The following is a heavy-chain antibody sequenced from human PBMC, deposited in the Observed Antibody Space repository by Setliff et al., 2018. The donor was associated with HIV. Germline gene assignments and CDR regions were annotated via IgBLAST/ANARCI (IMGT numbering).Heavy chain of an antibody. D-gene: IGHD2-15*01. V-gene: IGHV1-2*06. CDR2: INPKSGVT. J-gene: IGHJ4*02. CDR3: ARDLIRITPHGDLPF. CDR1: GYTFTDYY. Sequence: ASVKVSCKASGYTFTDYYIHWVRQAPGHGLEWVGRINPKSGVTSYAQNFRARVTMTRDTSSTTAYMELSALRSDDTALYYCARDLIRITPHGDLPFWGQGTLVTVSS.